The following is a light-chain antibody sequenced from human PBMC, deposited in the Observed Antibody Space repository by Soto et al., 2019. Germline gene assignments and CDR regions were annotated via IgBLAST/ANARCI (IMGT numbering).Light chain of an antibody. CDR3: QQYGYSPPIT. CDR1: QSVSSSY. Sequence: EVVFARVPRAPVLSPRESPPPSWRARQSVSSSYLAWYQQKPGQAPRLLIYGASSRATGIPDRFSGSGSGTDFTLTISRLETEDFAVYYCQQYGYSPPITFGQGTRLEIK. V-gene: IGKV3-20*01. CDR2: GAS. J-gene: IGKJ5*01.